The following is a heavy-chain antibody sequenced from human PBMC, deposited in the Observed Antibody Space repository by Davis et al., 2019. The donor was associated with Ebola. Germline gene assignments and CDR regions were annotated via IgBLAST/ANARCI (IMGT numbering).Heavy chain of an antibody. CDR1: GFIFSSYE. Sequence: GESLKISCAASGFIFSSYEMNWVRQAPGKGLEWISYISSSGSTIYYADSVKGRFTISRDNAKKSLYLQMNSLRAEDTALYYCARDLGGGGGYWGRGTLVTVSS. J-gene: IGHJ4*02. CDR3: ARDLGGGGGY. D-gene: IGHD2-15*01. CDR2: ISSSGSTI. V-gene: IGHV3-48*03.